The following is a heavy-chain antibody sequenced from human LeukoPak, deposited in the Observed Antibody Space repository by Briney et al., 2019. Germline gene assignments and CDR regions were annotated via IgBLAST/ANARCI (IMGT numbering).Heavy chain of an antibody. D-gene: IGHD4-17*01. CDR2: INHSGGA. Sequence: PSETLSLTCAISGGPFSGYYWTWIRQPPGKGLEWIGEINHSGGANYNPSLKSRVTISLDTSKNQFSLKLSSVTAADTALYYCARGQGTVTTHWGQGTLVTVSS. CDR3: ARGQGTVTTH. J-gene: IGHJ4*02. V-gene: IGHV4-34*01. CDR1: GGPFSGYY.